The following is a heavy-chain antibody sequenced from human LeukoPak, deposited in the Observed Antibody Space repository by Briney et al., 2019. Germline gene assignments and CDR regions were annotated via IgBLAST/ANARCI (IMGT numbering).Heavy chain of an antibody. CDR3: ARAKGAFGSAKYNWFDP. J-gene: IGHJ5*02. V-gene: IGHV1-18*01. Sequence: ASVKVSCKASGYTFTSYGISWVRQAPGQGLEWMGWISAYNGNTNYAQKLQGRVTMTTDTSTSTAYMELRSLRSDDTAVYYCARAKGAFGSAKYNWFDPWGQGTLVTVSS. CDR1: GYTFTSYG. CDR2: ISAYNGNT. D-gene: IGHD6-19*01.